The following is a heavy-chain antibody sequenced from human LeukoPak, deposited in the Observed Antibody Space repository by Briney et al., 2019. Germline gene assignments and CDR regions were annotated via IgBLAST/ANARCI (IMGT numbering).Heavy chain of an antibody. V-gene: IGHV1-46*04. J-gene: IGHJ4*02. CDR1: GYTFTRYY. Sequence: ASVKVSCKASGYTFTRYYMHWVRQASGQGLEWMGIINPSAGSTSYAPKLQGRVTLTRDTSTSTVYMELSSLGYEDTAIYYCARAPDNYGIDDYWGQGTLLTVSS. CDR3: ARAPDNYGIDDY. CDR2: INPSAGST. D-gene: IGHD5-18*01.